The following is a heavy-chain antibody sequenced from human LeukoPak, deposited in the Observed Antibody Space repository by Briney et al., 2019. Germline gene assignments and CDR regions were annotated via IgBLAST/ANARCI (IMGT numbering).Heavy chain of an antibody. Sequence: GASVTVSCKASGGTFSSYAISWVRQAPGQGLEWMGGIIPIFGTANYAQKFQGRVTITADKSTSTAYMELSSLRSEDTAVYYCAREPVRGVPGYYYYMDVWGKGTTVTISS. CDR1: GGTFSSYA. V-gene: IGHV1-69*06. J-gene: IGHJ6*03. CDR3: AREPVRGVPGYYYYMDV. CDR2: IIPIFGTA. D-gene: IGHD3-10*01.